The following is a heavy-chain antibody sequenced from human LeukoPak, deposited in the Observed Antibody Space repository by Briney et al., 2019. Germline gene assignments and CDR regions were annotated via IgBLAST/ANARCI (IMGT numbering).Heavy chain of an antibody. J-gene: IGHJ4*02. Sequence: SETLSLTCTVSGGSISSYYWSWIRQPPGKGLEWIGYIYYTGSTNYNPSLGSRVTISVDTSKNQFSLKLSSVTAADTALYYCARIILGNYFDYWGQGTLVTVSS. CDR1: GGSISSYY. V-gene: IGHV4-59*01. D-gene: IGHD3-3*01. CDR3: ARIILGNYFDY. CDR2: IYYTGST.